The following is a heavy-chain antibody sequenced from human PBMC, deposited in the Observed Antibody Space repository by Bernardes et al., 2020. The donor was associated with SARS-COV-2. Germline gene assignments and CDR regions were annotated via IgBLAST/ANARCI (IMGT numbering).Heavy chain of an antibody. CDR2: ISYDGSNK. CDR3: ARDFFDFWSGYYTGIHGY. CDR1: GFTFSSYA. V-gene: IGHV3-30*04. Sequence: GGSLRLSCAASGFTFSSYAMHWVRQAPGKGLEWVAVISYDGSNKYYADSVKGRFTISRDNSKNTLYLQMNSLRAEDTAVYYCARDFFDFWSGYYTGIHGYWGQGTLVTVSS. J-gene: IGHJ4*02. D-gene: IGHD3-3*01.